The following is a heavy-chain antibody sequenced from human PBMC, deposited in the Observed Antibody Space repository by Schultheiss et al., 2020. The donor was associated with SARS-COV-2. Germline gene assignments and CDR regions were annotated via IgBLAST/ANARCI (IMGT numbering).Heavy chain of an antibody. D-gene: IGHD5-12*01. Sequence: ASVKVSCKASGYTFTSYDINWVRQATGQGLEWMGWINPNSGGTNYAQKFQGWVTMTRDTSISTAYMELSRLRSDDTAVYYCARDGGYDSTPDYYYYGMDVWGQGTTVTVSS. J-gene: IGHJ6*02. CDR3: ARDGGYDSTPDYYYYGMDV. CDR1: GYTFTSYD. CDR2: INPNSGGT. V-gene: IGHV1-2*04.